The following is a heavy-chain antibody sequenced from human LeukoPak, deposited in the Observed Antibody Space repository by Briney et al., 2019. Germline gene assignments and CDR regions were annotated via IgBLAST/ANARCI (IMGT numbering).Heavy chain of an antibody. CDR2: INHSGST. CDR1: GGSFSGYY. J-gene: IGHJ4*02. V-gene: IGHV4-34*01. D-gene: IGHD4-17*01. CDR3: ARGGVTVTHFQAFDY. Sequence: SETLSLTCAVYGGSFSGYYWSWIRQPPAQGPDWIGEINHSGSTNYNPSLKSRVTISVDTSKNQFSLKLSSVTAADTAVYYCARGGVTVTHFQAFDYWGQGTLVTVSS.